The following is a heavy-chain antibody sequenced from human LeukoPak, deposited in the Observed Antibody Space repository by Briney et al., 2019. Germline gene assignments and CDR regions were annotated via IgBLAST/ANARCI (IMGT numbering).Heavy chain of an antibody. CDR2: SYRSGKT. CDR1: GGSISSSTWY. Sequence: SETPSLTCIVSGGSISSSTWYWGWVRQPPGMGLEWIGSSYRSGKTYYNPSLKSRATISVDTSKNQFSLKVNSVTAADTAIYYCVCSSWAFDFWGQGTLVTVSS. V-gene: IGHV4-39*05. J-gene: IGHJ4*02. D-gene: IGHD6-13*01. CDR3: VCSSWAFDF.